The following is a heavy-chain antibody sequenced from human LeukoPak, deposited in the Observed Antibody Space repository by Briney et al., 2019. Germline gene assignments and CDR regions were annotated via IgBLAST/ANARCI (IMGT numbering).Heavy chain of an antibody. CDR2: IYYSGST. CDR1: GGSISSYY. J-gene: IGHJ6*04. CDR3: AGSNGQQLVPLGIDV. Sequence: SETLSLTCTVSGGSISSYYWSWIRQPPGKGLEWIGYIYYSGSTNYNPSLKSRVTISVDTSKNQFSLKLSSVTAADTAVYYCAGSNGQQLVPLGIDVWGKGTTVT. V-gene: IGHV4-59*01. D-gene: IGHD6-13*01.